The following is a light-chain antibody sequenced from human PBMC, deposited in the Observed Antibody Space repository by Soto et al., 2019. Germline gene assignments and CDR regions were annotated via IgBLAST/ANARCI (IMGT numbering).Light chain of an antibody. CDR1: QSVSSN. CDR3: QQYGGSPRT. Sequence: EIVMTQSPATLSVSPGERATLSFRASQSVSSNLAWYQQKPGQAPRLLIFGASIRATGIPDRFIGSGSGTDFTLTISRLEPEDFAVYYCQQYGGSPRTFGQGTKVDIK. V-gene: IGKV3-20*01. CDR2: GAS. J-gene: IGKJ1*01.